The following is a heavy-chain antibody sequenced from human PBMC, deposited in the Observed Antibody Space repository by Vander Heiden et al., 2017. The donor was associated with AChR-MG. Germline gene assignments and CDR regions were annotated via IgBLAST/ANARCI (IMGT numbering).Heavy chain of an antibody. CDR3: AREGVAIAASDTGVAYYYYMDV. D-gene: IGHD6-13*01. J-gene: IGHJ6*03. CDR1: GGSLHTHY. CDR2: TYPSGST. V-gene: IGHV4-4*07. Sequence: QVQLQESGPGLVKPSETLSLTCTVAGGSLHTHYWHWIRQPAGKALEWIGRTYPSGSTNYNPSLQSRVTLSVDTSKNQFSLQLSSVTAADTAIFYCAREGVAIAASDTGVAYYYYMDVWGKGTTVTVSS.